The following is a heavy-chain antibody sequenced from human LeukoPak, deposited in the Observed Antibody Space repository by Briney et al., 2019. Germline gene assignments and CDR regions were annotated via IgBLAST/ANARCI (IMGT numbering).Heavy chain of an antibody. Sequence: PSETLSLTCTVSGGSISSYYWSWIRQPPGKGLEWIGYIYYSGSTNYNPSLKSRVTISVDTSKNQFSLKLSSVTAADTAVYYCAIQQPFVGATVAFDIWGQGTTVTVSS. J-gene: IGHJ3*02. D-gene: IGHD1-26*01. CDR3: AIQQPFVGATVAFDI. V-gene: IGHV4-59*12. CDR2: IYYSGST. CDR1: GGSISSYY.